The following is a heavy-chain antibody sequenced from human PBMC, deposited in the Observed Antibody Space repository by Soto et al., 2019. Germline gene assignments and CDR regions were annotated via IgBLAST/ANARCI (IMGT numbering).Heavy chain of an antibody. CDR2: INSDGSST. J-gene: IGHJ4*02. V-gene: IGHV3-74*01. CDR1: GFTFSSYW. CDR3: ASSSYCTNGVCYPPDY. Sequence: GGSLRLSCAASGFTFSSYWMHWVRQAPGKGLVWVSRINSDGSSTSYADSVKGRFTISRDNAKNTLYLQMNSLRAEDTAVYYCASSSYCTNGVCYPPDYWGQGTLVTVSS. D-gene: IGHD2-8*01.